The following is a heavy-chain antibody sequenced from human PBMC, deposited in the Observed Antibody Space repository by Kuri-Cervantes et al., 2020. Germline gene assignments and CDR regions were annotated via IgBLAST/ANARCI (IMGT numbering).Heavy chain of an antibody. J-gene: IGHJ4*02. CDR3: ARGRRPRYSSGCDY. CDR2: MNPNSGNT. CDR1: GYTFTSYY. Sequence: ASVKVSCKASGYTFTSYYMHWVRQAPGQGLEWMGWMNPNSGNTGYAQKFQGRVTMTRNTSISTAYMELSSLRSEDTAVYYCARGRRPRYSSGCDYWGQGTLVTVSS. V-gene: IGHV1-8*02. D-gene: IGHD6-19*01.